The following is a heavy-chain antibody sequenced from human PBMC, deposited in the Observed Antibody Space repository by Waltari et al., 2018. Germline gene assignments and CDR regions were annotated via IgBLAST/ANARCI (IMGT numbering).Heavy chain of an antibody. CDR1: GYTFTGYY. CDR2: INPNSGGT. CDR3: ARASSSGWYGGFDY. Sequence: GASVKVSCTASGYTFTGYYMHWVRQAPGQGLEWMGWINPNSGGTNYAQKFQGWVTMTRDTSISTAYMELSRLRSDDTAVYYCARASSSGWYGGFDYWGQGTLVTVSS. D-gene: IGHD6-19*01. V-gene: IGHV1-2*04. J-gene: IGHJ4*02.